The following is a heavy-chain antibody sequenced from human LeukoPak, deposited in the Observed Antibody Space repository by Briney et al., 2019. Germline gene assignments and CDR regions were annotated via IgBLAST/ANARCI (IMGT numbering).Heavy chain of an antibody. CDR2: ISYDGRNK. CDR1: RFTFSSYA. D-gene: IGHD1-26*01. Sequence: PGGSLRLSCVVSRFTFSSYAMHWVRQAPGKGLEWVAFISYDGRNKNYVDSVKGRFTISRDNSKNTLYLQMSSLRVEDAAVYYCAKAMGATFDYWGQGTLVTVSS. CDR3: AKAMGATFDY. V-gene: IGHV3-30*04. J-gene: IGHJ4*02.